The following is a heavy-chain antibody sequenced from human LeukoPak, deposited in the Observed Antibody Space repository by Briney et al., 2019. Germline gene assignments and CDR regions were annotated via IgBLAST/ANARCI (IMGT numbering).Heavy chain of an antibody. J-gene: IGHJ4*02. Sequence: GGSLRLSCAASGFTFSSYAMSWVRQAPGEGLEWVSTISGSDSTYYADSVKGRFTISRDNSKNTLYLQMNSLRTEDTAVYYCATLYSSSWYAHFDYWGQGTLVTVSS. CDR2: ISGSDST. D-gene: IGHD6-13*01. V-gene: IGHV3-23*01. CDR1: GFTFSSYA. CDR3: ATLYSSSWYAHFDY.